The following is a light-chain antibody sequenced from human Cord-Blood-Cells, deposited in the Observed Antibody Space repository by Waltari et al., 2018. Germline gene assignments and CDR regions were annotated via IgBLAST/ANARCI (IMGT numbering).Light chain of an antibody. J-gene: IGLJ2*01. CDR3: QVWDSSSDHVV. CDR2: YDS. V-gene: IGLV3-21*04. CDR1: NIGSKS. Sequence: SYVLTQPPSVSVAPGKTARITCGGNNIGSKSVHWYQQKPGQAPVLVIYYDSDRPSGIPELFSGSNSGNTATLTISRCEAGDEADYCGQVWDSSSDHVVFGGGTKLTVL.